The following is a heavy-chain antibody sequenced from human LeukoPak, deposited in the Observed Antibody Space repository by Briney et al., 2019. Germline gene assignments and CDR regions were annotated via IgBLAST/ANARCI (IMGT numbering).Heavy chain of an antibody. Sequence: GGSLRLSCAPSGFTFSSYAMSWVRQAPGKGLEWVSAISGSGGSTYYADSVKGRFTISRDNSKNTLYLQMNSLRAEDTAVYYCAKDGYSSSSDWDYFDYWGQGTLVTVSS. CDR2: ISGSGGST. D-gene: IGHD6-6*01. V-gene: IGHV3-23*01. CDR3: AKDGYSSSSDWDYFDY. J-gene: IGHJ4*02. CDR1: GFTFSSYA.